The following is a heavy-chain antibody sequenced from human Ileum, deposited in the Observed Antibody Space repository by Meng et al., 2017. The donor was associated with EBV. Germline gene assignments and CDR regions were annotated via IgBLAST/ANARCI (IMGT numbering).Heavy chain of an antibody. J-gene: IGHJ5*02. CDR1: GYSVSSDKTA. CDR2: TYRRSRWYY. V-gene: IGHV6-1*01. CDR3: ATSRIAKFDR. Sequence: QLQLQESGPGLVQPSQSLSLACVISGYSVSSDKTAWNWIRQSPSRGLEWLGRTYRRSRWYYDYALSVKSRINISPDTSKNQVSLQLNSVTDEDTGIYYCATSRIAKFDRWGQGTLVTAPQ.